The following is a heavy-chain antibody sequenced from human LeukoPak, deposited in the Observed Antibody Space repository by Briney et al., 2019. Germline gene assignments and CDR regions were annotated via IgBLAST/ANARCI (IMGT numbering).Heavy chain of an antibody. J-gene: IGHJ4*02. CDR1: GFTFSSYW. Sequence: GGSLRLSCAASGFTFSSYWMSWVRQASGKGLEWVANIKQDGSEKYYVDSVKGRFTISRDNAKNSLYLQMNSLRAEDTAVYCCARELGHGSCFDYWGQGTLVTVSS. V-gene: IGHV3-7*01. CDR2: IKQDGSEK. D-gene: IGHD6-13*01. CDR3: ARELGHGSCFDY.